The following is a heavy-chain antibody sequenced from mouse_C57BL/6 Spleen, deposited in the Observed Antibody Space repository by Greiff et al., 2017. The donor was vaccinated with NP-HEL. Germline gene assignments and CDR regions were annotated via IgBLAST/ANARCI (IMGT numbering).Heavy chain of an antibody. CDR1: GYTFTSYW. J-gene: IGHJ2*01. D-gene: IGHD3-3*01. Sequence: QVQLQQPRAELVKPGASVKMFCKASGYTFTSYWITWVKPRPGQGLEWIGDIYPGSGSTNYNEKFKSKATLTVDTSSSTAYMQLSSLTSEDSAVYYCARSRGDVLDYWGQGTTLTVSS. CDR3: ARSRGDVLDY. V-gene: IGHV1-55*01. CDR2: IYPGSGST.